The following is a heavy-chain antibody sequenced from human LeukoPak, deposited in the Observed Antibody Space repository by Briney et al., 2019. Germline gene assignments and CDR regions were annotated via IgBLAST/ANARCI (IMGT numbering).Heavy chain of an antibody. CDR1: GYTFTSYG. D-gene: IGHD6-13*01. CDR3: AREGIAAAKPPDAFDI. J-gene: IGHJ3*02. Sequence: GASVKVSCKASGYTFTSYGISWVRQAPGQGLEWMGWISAYNGNTNYAQKLQGRVTMTADTSTSTAYMELRSLRSDDTAVYYCAREGIAAAKPPDAFDIWGQGTMVTVSS. V-gene: IGHV1-18*01. CDR2: ISAYNGNT.